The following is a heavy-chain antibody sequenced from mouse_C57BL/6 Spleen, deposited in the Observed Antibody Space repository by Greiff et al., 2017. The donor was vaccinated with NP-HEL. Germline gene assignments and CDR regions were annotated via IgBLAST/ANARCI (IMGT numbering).Heavy chain of an antibody. D-gene: IGHD1-2*01. CDR3: TLHRIGFAY. Sequence: VQLQQSGAELVRPGASVKLSCTASGFNIKDDYMHWVKQRPEQGLEWIGWIDPENGDTEYASKFQGKATITADTSSNTAYLQLSSLTSEDTAVYYCTLHRIGFAYWGQGTLVTVSA. CDR2: IDPENGDT. V-gene: IGHV14-4*01. J-gene: IGHJ3*01. CDR1: GFNIKDDY.